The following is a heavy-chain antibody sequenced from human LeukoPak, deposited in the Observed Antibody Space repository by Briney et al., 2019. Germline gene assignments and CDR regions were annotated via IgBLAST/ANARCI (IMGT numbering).Heavy chain of an antibody. J-gene: IGHJ4*02. Sequence: GGSLRLSCAASGFSFSSYGMHWVRQAPGKGLEWVAFIRFDGSNKNHADSVKGRFTISRDNSKNMLFLQMNSLRAEDTAVYYCAKHLEVLDYGGNFFDYWGQGTLVTVSS. V-gene: IGHV3-30*02. CDR1: GFSFSSYG. CDR2: IRFDGSNK. CDR3: AKHLEVLDYGGNFFDY. D-gene: IGHD4-23*01.